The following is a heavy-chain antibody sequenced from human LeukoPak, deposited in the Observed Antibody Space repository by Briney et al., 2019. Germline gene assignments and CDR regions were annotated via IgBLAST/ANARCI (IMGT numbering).Heavy chain of an antibody. J-gene: IGHJ4*02. CDR2: ISSSSTYI. CDR1: GFTFRSYS. D-gene: IGHD6-6*01. V-gene: IGHV3-21*01. CDR3: ARDLSLAAPGGFDY. Sequence: GGSLRLSCAASGFTFRSYSMNWVRQAPGKGLEWVSTISSSSTYIYYADSVKGRFTISRDNAENSVYLQMDSLRGDDTAVYYCARDLSLAAPGGFDYWGLGTLVTVSS.